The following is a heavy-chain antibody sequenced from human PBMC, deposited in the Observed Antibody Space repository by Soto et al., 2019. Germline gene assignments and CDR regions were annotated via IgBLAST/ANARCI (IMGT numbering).Heavy chain of an antibody. D-gene: IGHD3-10*01. Sequence: PGGSLRLSCAASGFTFSSYWMHWVRQAPGKGLVWVSRINSDGSSTSYADSVKGRFTISRDNAKNTLYLQMNSLRAEDTAVYYCARDPMTGFGELLDYYYYYGMDVWGQGTTVTVSS. CDR1: GFTFSSYW. CDR3: ARDPMTGFGELLDYYYYYGMDV. CDR2: INSDGSST. V-gene: IGHV3-74*01. J-gene: IGHJ6*02.